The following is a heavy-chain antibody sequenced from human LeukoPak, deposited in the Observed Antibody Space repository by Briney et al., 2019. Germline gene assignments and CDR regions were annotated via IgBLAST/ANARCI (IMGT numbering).Heavy chain of an antibody. CDR3: AELGITMIGGV. J-gene: IGHJ6*03. CDR2: ISRSGSTI. D-gene: IGHD3-10*02. CDR1: GFPLSSYE. V-gene: IGHV3-48*03. Sequence: GGSLRHSCGASGFPLSSYEMKWVRQAPGRGLEWVSYISRSGSTIYYAASVKGRFTISSDHDKNSLDVQLNILRADDAALCYCAELGITMIGGVWGKGTTVTISS.